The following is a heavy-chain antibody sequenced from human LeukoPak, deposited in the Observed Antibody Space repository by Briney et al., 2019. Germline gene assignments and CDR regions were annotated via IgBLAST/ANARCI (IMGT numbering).Heavy chain of an antibody. CDR2: IYTSGST. CDR1: GGSISSGSYY. V-gene: IGHV4-61*02. CDR3: ATKIGYCSTTSCPDDAFDV. J-gene: IGHJ3*01. Sequence: SQTLSLTCTVSGGSISSGSYYWTWIRQPAGKGLEWIGRIYTSGSTNYNPSLKSRVTISVDTSKNQFSLKLSSVTAADTAAYYCATKIGYCSTTSCPDDAFDVWGQGTMVTVSS. D-gene: IGHD2-2*01.